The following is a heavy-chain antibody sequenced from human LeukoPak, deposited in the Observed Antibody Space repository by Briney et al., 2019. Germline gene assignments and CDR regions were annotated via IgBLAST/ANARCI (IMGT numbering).Heavy chain of an antibody. Sequence: GGSLRLSCAASGFTFSSYGMHWVRQAPGKGLEWVAFIRYDGSNKYYAESVKGRFTISRDNAKNSLYLQMNSLRAEDTAVYYCAIHPWGDITPTLDAFDIWGQGTMVTVSS. D-gene: IGHD1-14*01. V-gene: IGHV3-30*02. CDR2: IRYDGSNK. CDR1: GFTFSSYG. CDR3: AIHPWGDITPTLDAFDI. J-gene: IGHJ3*02.